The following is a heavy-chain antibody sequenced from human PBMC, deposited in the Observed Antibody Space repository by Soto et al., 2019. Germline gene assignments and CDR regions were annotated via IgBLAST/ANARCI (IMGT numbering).Heavy chain of an antibody. V-gene: IGHV1-69*13. J-gene: IGHJ4*02. Sequence: SVKVSCKASGGTFSSYAISWVRQAPGQGLEWMGGIIPIFGTANYAQKFQGRVTITADESTSTAYMELSSLRSEDTAVYYCARVARVIRYFDLYYSDYWGQGTLVTVSS. CDR1: GGTFSSYA. D-gene: IGHD3-9*01. CDR3: ARVARVIRYFDLYYSDY. CDR2: IIPIFGTA.